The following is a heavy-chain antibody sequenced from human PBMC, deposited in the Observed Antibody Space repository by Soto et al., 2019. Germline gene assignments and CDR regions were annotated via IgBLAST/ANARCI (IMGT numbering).Heavy chain of an antibody. CDR1: GFTFSSYG. Sequence: GGSLRLSCAASGFTFSSYGMHWVRQAPGKGLEWVAVISYDGSNKYYADSVKGRFTISRDNSKNTLYLQMNSLRAEDTAVYYCAKDRELRYFDWLPKGGGDYWGQGTLVTVSS. CDR3: AKDRELRYFDWLPKGGGDY. CDR2: ISYDGSNK. J-gene: IGHJ4*02. D-gene: IGHD3-9*01. V-gene: IGHV3-30*18.